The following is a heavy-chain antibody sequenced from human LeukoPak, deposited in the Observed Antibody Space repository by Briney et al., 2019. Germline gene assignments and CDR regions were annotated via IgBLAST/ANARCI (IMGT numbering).Heavy chain of an antibody. CDR1: GFTFSSYW. D-gene: IGHD5-18*01. V-gene: IGHV3-74*01. CDR3: ARGGYSLYYYYYGMDV. CDR2: INSDGSST. Sequence: GGSLRLSCAAPGFTFSSYWMHWVRQAPGKGLGWVSRINSDGSSTSYADSVKGRFTISRDNAKNTLYLQMNSLRAEDTAVYYCARGGYSLYYYYYGMDVWGKGTTVTVSS. J-gene: IGHJ6*04.